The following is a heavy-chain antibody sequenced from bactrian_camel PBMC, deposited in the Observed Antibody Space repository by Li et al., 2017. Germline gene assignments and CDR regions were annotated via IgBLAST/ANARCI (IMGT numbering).Heavy chain of an antibody. Sequence: HVQLVESGGGSVQAGGSLILSCTGSGVTFDDADMGWYRQAPGNECELVGTIGINGRAEVAGSLKGRFTISKDIAKNTLYLQMNSLKPEDTAMYYCAADARQYAGSWRSLVADSFDYWGQGTQVTVS. CDR1: GVTFDDAD. V-gene: IGHV3S55*01. D-gene: IGHD2*01. CDR2: IGINGRA. CDR3: AADARQYAGSWRSLVADSFDY. J-gene: IGHJ4*01.